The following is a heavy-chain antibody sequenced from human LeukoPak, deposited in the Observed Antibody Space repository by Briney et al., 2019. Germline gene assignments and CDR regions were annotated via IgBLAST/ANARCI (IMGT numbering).Heavy chain of an antibody. CDR3: ARDPTFYYDNSGFPFDY. Sequence: ASVKVSCKSSGYAFTSYAITWVRQAPGQGLEWMGWISAYNGNTNYAQKFQGRVTMTVDTSTNTAYMELRSLTSDDTAVYYCARDPTFYYDNSGFPFDYWGQGTLVTVSS. CDR1: GYAFTSYA. D-gene: IGHD3-22*01. CDR2: ISAYNGNT. J-gene: IGHJ4*02. V-gene: IGHV1-18*01.